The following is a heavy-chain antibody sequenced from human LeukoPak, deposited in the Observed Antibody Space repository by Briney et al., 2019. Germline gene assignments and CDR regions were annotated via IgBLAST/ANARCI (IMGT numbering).Heavy chain of an antibody. CDR1: GYTFTSYG. J-gene: IGHJ4*02. V-gene: IGHV1-18*01. Sequence: ASVKVSCKASGYTFTSYGISWVRQAPGQGLEWMGWISAYNGNTNYAQKFQGRVTMTTDTSTSTVYMELRSLRSEDTAVYYCARQTGSGLFILPGGQGTLVTVSS. CDR2: ISAYNGNT. CDR3: ARQTGSGLFILP. D-gene: IGHD3/OR15-3a*01.